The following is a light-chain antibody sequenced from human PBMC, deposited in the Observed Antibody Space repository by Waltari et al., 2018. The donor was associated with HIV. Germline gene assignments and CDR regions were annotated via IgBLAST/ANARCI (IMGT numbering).Light chain of an antibody. J-gene: IGKJ4*01. Sequence: DIVMTQSPLSLPVTPGEPASISCRSSQSLLHSSGYNYLSWYLRKPGQSPQLLIYLASIRDYGFHDRVSGNASGTNFTLQISRVEAEDVGIYYCMQALQTPPTFGGGTNVEVK. CDR1: QSLLHSSGYNY. V-gene: IGKV2-28*01. CDR2: LAS. CDR3: MQALQTPPT.